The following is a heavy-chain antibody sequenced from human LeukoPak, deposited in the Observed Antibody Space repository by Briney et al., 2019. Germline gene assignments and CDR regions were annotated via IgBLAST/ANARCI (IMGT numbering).Heavy chain of an antibody. J-gene: IGHJ4*02. CDR1: GGSISSYY. CDR2: IYYSGST. D-gene: IGHD6-13*01. Sequence: SETLSLTCTVSGGSISSYYWSWIRQPPGKGLEWIGYIYYSGSTNYNPSLKSRVTISVDTSKNQFSLKPSSVTAADTAVYYCARVWEPSGIAAAGYFDYWGQGTLVTVSS. V-gene: IGHV4-59*01. CDR3: ARVWEPSGIAAAGYFDY.